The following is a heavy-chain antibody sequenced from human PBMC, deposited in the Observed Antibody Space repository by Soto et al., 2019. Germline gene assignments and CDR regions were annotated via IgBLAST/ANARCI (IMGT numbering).Heavy chain of an antibody. D-gene: IGHD2-2*01. CDR2: INSDGSNT. CDR1: GFTFSSFW. CDR3: ARGGVPLAMSY. V-gene: IGHV3-74*01. J-gene: IGHJ4*02. Sequence: EVQLVESGGGLVQPGGSLSLSCAASGFTFSSFWMHWVRQAPGEGLVWVSRINSDGSNTNYADSVKGRFTISRDNAKNTLYLQINSLRAEDTAVYYCARGGVPLAMSYWGQGTLVTVSS.